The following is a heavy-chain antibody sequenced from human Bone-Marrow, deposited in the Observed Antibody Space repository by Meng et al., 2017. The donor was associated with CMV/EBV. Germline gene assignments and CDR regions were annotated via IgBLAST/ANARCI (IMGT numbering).Heavy chain of an antibody. CDR1: GFTFSSYS. J-gene: IGHJ6*02. D-gene: IGHD3-22*01. CDR3: VRVMVVDYYGLDV. V-gene: IGHV3-72*01. Sequence: GESLKISCAASGFTFSSYSMNWVRQAPGKGLEWLGRTRNKADSYTTEYAASVKGRFSISRDDSRNSLYLQMNSLKSEDTAVYYCVRVMVVDYYGLDVWGQGTTVTVPS. CDR2: TRNKADSYTT.